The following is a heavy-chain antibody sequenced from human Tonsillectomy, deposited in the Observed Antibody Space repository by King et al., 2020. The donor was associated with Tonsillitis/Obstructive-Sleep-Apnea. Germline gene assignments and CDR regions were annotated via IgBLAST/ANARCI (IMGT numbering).Heavy chain of an antibody. CDR1: GFTFTYYA. J-gene: IGHJ4*02. CDR2: ISGSGGRK. V-gene: IGHV3-23*01. CDR3: AKHYYDTSGFQEFHFDY. Sequence: VQLLESGGGLVQPGGSLRLSCAASGFTFTYYAMGWVRQAPGKGLKWVSAISGSGGRKYYTDPVKGRFTISRDNSKNTLYLQMNSLRAEDTAVYYCAKHYYDTSGFQEFHFDYWGQGTLVTVSS. D-gene: IGHD3-22*01.